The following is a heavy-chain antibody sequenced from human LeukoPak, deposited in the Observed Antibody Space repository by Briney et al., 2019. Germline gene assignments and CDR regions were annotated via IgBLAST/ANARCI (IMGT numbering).Heavy chain of an antibody. D-gene: IGHD2-2*01. CDR2: IIPIFGTA. CDR1: GGTFSSYA. CDR3: ARGGAIGYCSSTSCYDFDY. V-gene: IGHV1-69*01. J-gene: IGHJ4*02. Sequence: GSSVKVSCKASGGTFSSYAISWVRQAPGQGLEWVGGIIPIFGTANYAQKFQGRVTITADESTSTAYMELSSLRSEDTAVYYCARGGAIGYCSSTSCYDFDYWGQGTLVTVSS.